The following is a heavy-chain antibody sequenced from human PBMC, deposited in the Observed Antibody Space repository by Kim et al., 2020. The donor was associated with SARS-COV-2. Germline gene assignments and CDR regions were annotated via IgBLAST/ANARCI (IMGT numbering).Heavy chain of an antibody. J-gene: IGHJ4*02. CDR2: ISGSGGST. V-gene: IGHV3-23*01. CDR1: GFTFSSYA. CDR3: AKGRYYDILTGYYNM. D-gene: IGHD3-9*01. Sequence: GGSLRLSCAASGFTFSSYAMSWVRQAPGKGLEWVSAISGSGGSTYYADSVKGRFTISRDNSKNTLYLQMNSLRAEDTAVYYCAKGRYYDILTGYYNMWGQGTLVTVSS.